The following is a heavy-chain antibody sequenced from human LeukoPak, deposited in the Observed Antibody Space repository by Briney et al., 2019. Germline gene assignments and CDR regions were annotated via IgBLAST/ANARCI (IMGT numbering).Heavy chain of an antibody. CDR3: ARGGQGDGYSADEAFDF. CDR1: GDSVSGNSTA. Sequence: SQTLSLTCAISGDSVSGNSTAYNWIRQSPSRGLEWLERTYYRSKWYNDYAVSVKSRITINPDTSKNQLSLQLNSVTPEDTAVYYCARGGQGDGYSADEAFDFWGQGTMVTVSS. CDR2: TYYRSKWYN. J-gene: IGHJ3*01. D-gene: IGHD5-24*01. V-gene: IGHV6-1*01.